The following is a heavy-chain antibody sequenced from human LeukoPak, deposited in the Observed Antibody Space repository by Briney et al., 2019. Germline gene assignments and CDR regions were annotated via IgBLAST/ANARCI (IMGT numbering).Heavy chain of an antibody. V-gene: IGHV4-39*02. CDR2: IFYSGTT. D-gene: IGHD6-19*01. Sequence: SETLSLTCTVSGDSISSNNYYCWGWIRQPPGKGLEWIGSIFYSGTTYYNPSLKSRVTISVDTSKNQFSLNLSSVTAADTAVYYCAREWYSSGWSGRGFDPWGQGTLVTVSS. J-gene: IGHJ5*02. CDR1: GDSISSNNYY. CDR3: AREWYSSGWSGRGFDP.